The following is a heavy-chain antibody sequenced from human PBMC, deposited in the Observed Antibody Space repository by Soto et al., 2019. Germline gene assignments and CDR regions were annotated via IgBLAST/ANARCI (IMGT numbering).Heavy chain of an antibody. Sequence: PGESLKISCKGSGYSFTSYWIGWVRQMPGKGLEWMGIIYPGDSDTRYSPSFQGQVTISADKSISTASLQWSSLKASDTGIYFCARLPRERNKTSCYYADHWGQGTQVTVSS. CDR2: IYPGDSDT. CDR1: GYSFTSYW. J-gene: IGHJ4*02. CDR3: ARLPRERNKTSCYYADH. D-gene: IGHD2-2*01. V-gene: IGHV5-51*01.